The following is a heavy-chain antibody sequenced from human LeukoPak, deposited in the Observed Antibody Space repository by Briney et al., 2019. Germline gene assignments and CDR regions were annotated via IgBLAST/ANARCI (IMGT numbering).Heavy chain of an antibody. V-gene: IGHV3-53*01. J-gene: IGHJ4*02. CDR1: GFTFSSNY. CDR3: ARDYCSSTSCLFDY. Sequence: GGSLRLSCAASGFTFSSNYMSWVRQAPGKGLEWVSVIYSGGSTYYADSVKGRFTISRDNSKNTLYLQMNSLRAEDTAVYYCARDYCSSTSCLFDYWGQGTLVTVSS. CDR2: IYSGGST. D-gene: IGHD2-2*01.